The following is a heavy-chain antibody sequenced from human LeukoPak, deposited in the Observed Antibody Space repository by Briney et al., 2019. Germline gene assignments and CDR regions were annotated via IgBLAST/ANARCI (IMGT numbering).Heavy chain of an antibody. Sequence: GGSLRLSCAASGFTFSSYAMSWVRQAPGKGLEWVSAISGSGGSTYYADSVKGQFTISRDNSKNTLYLQMNSLRAEDTAVYYCAKDREVVATSADFDYWGQGTLVTVSS. CDR3: AKDREVVATSADFDY. J-gene: IGHJ4*02. CDR2: ISGSGGST. D-gene: IGHD5-12*01. V-gene: IGHV3-23*01. CDR1: GFTFSSYA.